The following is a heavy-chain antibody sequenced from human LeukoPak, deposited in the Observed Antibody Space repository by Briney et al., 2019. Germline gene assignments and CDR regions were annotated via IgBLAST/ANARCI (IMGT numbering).Heavy chain of an antibody. CDR2: IYSGGST. CDR3: ARDSSGWYGYFDY. CDR1: GFTVSSNY. J-gene: IGHJ4*02. D-gene: IGHD6-19*01. V-gene: IGHV3-66*01. Sequence: GGSLRLSCAASGFTVSSNYMSWVRQAPGKGLEWVSVIYSGGSTYYADSVKGRFTISRDNSKNTLYLQMNSLRAEDTAVYYCARDSSGWYGYFDYWGQGTLVTVPS.